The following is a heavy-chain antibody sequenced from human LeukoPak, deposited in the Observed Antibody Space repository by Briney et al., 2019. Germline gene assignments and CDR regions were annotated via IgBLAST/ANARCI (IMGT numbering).Heavy chain of an antibody. D-gene: IGHD3-9*01. V-gene: IGHV4-61*02. CDR3: ARGSAYYDILTGYRPPYGMDV. CDR1: GGSISSGSYY. CDR2: ICASGST. Sequence: SQTLSLTCTVSGGSISSGSYYWSWIRQPAGKGLEWIGRICASGSTNYNPSLKSRVTISVDTSKNQFSLKLSSVTAADTAVYYCARGSAYYDILTGYRPPYGMDVWGQGTTVTVSS. J-gene: IGHJ6*02.